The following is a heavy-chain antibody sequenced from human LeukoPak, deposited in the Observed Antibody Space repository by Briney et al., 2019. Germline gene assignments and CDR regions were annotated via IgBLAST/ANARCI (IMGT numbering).Heavy chain of an antibody. CDR3: ARDLSSTPHWELDY. J-gene: IGHJ4*02. CDR2: ITPDNGDT. Sequence: ASVKDSCKASGYTFTGYHLHWVRQAPGQGLEWMGRITPDNGDTNYAQHFQGRVTMTRDTSISTVYMELSSLTPDDTAVYYCARDLSSTPHWELDYWGQGTLVTVSS. V-gene: IGHV1-2*06. CDR1: GYTFTGYH. D-gene: IGHD1-26*01.